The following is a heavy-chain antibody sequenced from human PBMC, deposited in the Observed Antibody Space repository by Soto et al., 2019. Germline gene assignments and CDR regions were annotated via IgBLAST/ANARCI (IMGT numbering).Heavy chain of an antibody. CDR1: GFSLSTYDMG. J-gene: IGHJ4*02. CDR3: AHAGDYDLLTFDH. D-gene: IGHD4-17*01. CDR2: IYWDDDK. V-gene: IGHV2-5*02. Sequence: QITLKESGPTLVRPAQTLTLTCDFSGFSLSTYDMGVAWIRQPPGKALEWLALIYWDDDKRYSPSLKDRLAISKDTPSNQVVLTITNMDPGDTATYFCAHAGDYDLLTFDHWGPGTLVTVSS.